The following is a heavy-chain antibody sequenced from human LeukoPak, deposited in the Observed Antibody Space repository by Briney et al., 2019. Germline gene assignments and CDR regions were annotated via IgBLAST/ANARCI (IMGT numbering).Heavy chain of an antibody. CDR1: GGSFSGYY. J-gene: IGHJ3*02. CDR3: ARRELWFGELSYDAFDI. V-gene: IGHV4-34*01. CDR2: INHSGST. D-gene: IGHD3-10*01. Sequence: SETLSLTCAVYGGSFSGYYWSWIRQPPGKGLEWIGEINHSGSTNYNPSLKSRVTISVDKSKNQFSLKLSSVTAADTAVYYCARRELWFGELSYDAFDIWGQGTMVTVSS.